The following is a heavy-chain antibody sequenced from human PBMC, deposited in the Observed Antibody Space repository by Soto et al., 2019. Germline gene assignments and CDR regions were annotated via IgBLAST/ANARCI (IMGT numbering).Heavy chain of an antibody. V-gene: IGHV4-31*03. D-gene: IGHD6-13*01. Sequence: SETLSLTCTVSGGPIIDGDSYLNWIRQHPEKGLEWMGYINYRGTTNYNPALKSRILISIDTSKNQFSLRLTSVTAADTAVYYCARGAPGAAPYWGQGTLVTVSS. CDR3: ARGAPGAAPY. J-gene: IGHJ4*02. CDR1: GGPIIDGDSY. CDR2: INYRGTT.